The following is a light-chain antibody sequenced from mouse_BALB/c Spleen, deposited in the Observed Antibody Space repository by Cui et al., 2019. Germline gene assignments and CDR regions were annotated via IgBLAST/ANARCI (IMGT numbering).Light chain of an antibody. V-gene: IGKV4-80*01. J-gene: IGKJ1*01. CDR3: HQWSSYPWT. Sequence: QIVLTQSPAIMSASIGEEISLTCSASSSGSYMHWYQQKSGTSPKLLIYSTSNLASGVPSRFSGSGSGTFYSLTISSVEAEDAADYYCHQWSSYPWTFGGGTKLEIK. CDR1: SSGSY. CDR2: STS.